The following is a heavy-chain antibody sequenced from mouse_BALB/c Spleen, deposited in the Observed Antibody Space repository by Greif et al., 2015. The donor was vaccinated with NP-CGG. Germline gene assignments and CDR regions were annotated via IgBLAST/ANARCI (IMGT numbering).Heavy chain of an antibody. D-gene: IGHD1-1*01. J-gene: IGHJ1*01. CDR1: GSSLTSYG. CDR3: ARDRPLYYYGSSRYFDV. CDR2: IWAGGST. Sequence: QVQLQQSGPGLVAPSQSLSITCTVSGSSLTSYGVHWVRQPPGKGLEWLGVIWAGGSTNYNSALMSRLSISKDNSKSQVFLKMNSLQTDDTAMYYCARDRPLYYYGSSRYFDVWGAGTTVTVSS. V-gene: IGHV2-9*02.